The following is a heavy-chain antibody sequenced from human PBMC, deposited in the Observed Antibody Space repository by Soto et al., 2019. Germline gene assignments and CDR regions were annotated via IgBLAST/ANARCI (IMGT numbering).Heavy chain of an antibody. V-gene: IGHV3-7*01. CDR3: AREAGNDYGDYEVYYCYYMDV. CDR2: IKQEGSEK. CDR1: GFTFSSYW. Sequence: EVQLVESGGGLVQPGGSLRLSCAASGFTFSSYWMSWVRQAPGKGLEWVANIKQEGSEKYYVDSVKGRFTISRDNAKNPLYMQMNRLRAEDTGVYYCAREAGNDYGDYEVYYCYYMDVWGKGPTVTVSS. D-gene: IGHD4-17*01. J-gene: IGHJ6*03.